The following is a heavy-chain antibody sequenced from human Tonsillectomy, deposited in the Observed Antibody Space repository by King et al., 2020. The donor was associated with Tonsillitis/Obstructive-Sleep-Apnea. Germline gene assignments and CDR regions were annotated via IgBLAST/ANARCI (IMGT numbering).Heavy chain of an antibody. CDR1: GGSFSGYY. J-gene: IGHJ3*02. D-gene: IGHD2-15*01. V-gene: IGHV4-34*01. Sequence: VQLQQWGAGLLKPSETLSLTCAVYGGSFSGYYWSWIRQPPGKGLEWIGEINHSGSTNYNPSLKSRFTISVDTSKNQFSLKLSSVTAAETAVYYCARGRHKKKATFIVVVVAATPRAFDIWGQGTMV. CDR2: INHSGST. CDR3: ARGRHKKKATFIVVVVAATPRAFDI.